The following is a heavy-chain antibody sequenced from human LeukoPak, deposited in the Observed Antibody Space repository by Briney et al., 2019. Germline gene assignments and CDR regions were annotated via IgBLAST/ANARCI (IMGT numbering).Heavy chain of an antibody. Sequence: PSETLSLTCGVSGGSISSGGFSWSWIRQPPGKGLEWIGYIYYSGSTYYNPSLKSRVTISVDTSKNQFSLKLSPVTAADTAVYYCASHIVVVPAATQRAHFDYWGQGTLVTVSS. V-gene: IGHV4-30-2*03. CDR1: GGSISSGGFS. CDR3: ASHIVVVPAATQRAHFDY. J-gene: IGHJ4*02. CDR2: IYYSGST. D-gene: IGHD2-2*01.